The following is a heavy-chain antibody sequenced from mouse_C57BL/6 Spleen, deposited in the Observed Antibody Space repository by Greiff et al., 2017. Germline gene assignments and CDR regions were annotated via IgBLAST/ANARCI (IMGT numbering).Heavy chain of an antibody. D-gene: IGHD3-2*02. CDR3: ARDSSGYGYYAMDY. J-gene: IGHJ4*01. Sequence: QVQLQQSGPELVKPGASVKISCKASGYAFSSSWLNWVKQRPGKGLEWIGRIYPGDGDTNYNGKFKGKATLTADKSSSTAYMQLSSLTSEDSAVYFCARDSSGYGYYAMDYWGQGTSVTVSS. CDR2: IYPGDGDT. CDR1: GYAFSSSW. V-gene: IGHV1-82*01.